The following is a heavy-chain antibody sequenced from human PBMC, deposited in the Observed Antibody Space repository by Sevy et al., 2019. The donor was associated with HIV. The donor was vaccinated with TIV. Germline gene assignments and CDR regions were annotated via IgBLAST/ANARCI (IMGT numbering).Heavy chain of an antibody. D-gene: IGHD3-22*01. J-gene: IGHJ4*02. Sequence: ASVKVSCKVSGSTLTRLAIHWVRQAPGKGPEWMGSFDPEDGETIYSQKFQGRVTMTEDTSTDPGYMELSSLRSADTAVYYCATTKDYYDSSGSPFDDWGQGTLVTVSS. CDR3: ATTKDYYDSSGSPFDD. V-gene: IGHV1-24*01. CDR2: FDPEDGET. CDR1: GSTLTRLA.